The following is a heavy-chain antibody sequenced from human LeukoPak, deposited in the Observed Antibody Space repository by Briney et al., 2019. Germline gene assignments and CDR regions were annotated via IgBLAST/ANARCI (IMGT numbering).Heavy chain of an antibody. Sequence: SETLSLTCTVSGYSISSGYYWGWIRQPPGKGLEWIGSIYHSGSTYYNPSLKSRVTISVDTSKNQFSLKLSSVTAADTAVYYCAREEGLRYFDWLLPFDYWGQGTLVTVSS. CDR3: AREEGLRYFDWLLPFDY. D-gene: IGHD3-9*01. CDR2: IYHSGST. J-gene: IGHJ4*02. CDR1: GYSISSGYY. V-gene: IGHV4-38-2*02.